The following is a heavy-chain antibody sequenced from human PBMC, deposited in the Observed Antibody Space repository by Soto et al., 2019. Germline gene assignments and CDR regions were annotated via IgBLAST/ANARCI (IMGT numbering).Heavy chain of an antibody. V-gene: IGHV1-69*02. D-gene: IGHD1-26*01. CDR3: ASTQPRLGLVTYMDV. CDR2: IIPILGIA. Sequence: SVKVSCKASGGTFSSYTIRWVRKAPGQGLEWMGMIIPILGIANYAQKFQGRVTITADKSTSTAYMELSSLRSEDTAVYYCASTQPRLGLVTYMDVWGKGTTVPVSS. J-gene: IGHJ6*03. CDR1: GGTFSSYT.